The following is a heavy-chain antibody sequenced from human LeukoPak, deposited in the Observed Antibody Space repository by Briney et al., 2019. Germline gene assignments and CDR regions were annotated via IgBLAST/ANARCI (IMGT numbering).Heavy chain of an antibody. J-gene: IGHJ5*02. CDR2: ISAYNGNT. CDR1: GYTFISYG. Sequence: ASVKVSCKASGYTFISYGITWVRQAPGQGLEWMGGISAYNGNTNYVQKLQGRVTMTTDTSTNAAYMELSSLRSEDTAVYYCATEEVAGTRDWFDPWGQGTLVTVSS. D-gene: IGHD6-19*01. CDR3: ATEEVAGTRDWFDP. V-gene: IGHV1-18*01.